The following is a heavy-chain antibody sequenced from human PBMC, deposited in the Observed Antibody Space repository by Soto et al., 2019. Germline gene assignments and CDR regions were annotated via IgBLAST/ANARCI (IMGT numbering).Heavy chain of an antibody. CDR3: VGTGTTDDY. CDR2: IYNSGGS. J-gene: IGHJ4*02. CDR1: GASVRSGDYY. V-gene: IGHV4-30-4*01. Sequence: PSETLSITCSVSGASVRSGDYYWSCIRQAPGKGLEWIGYIYNSGGSYYNPSLKGRLTISIDTSKNQFSLKLNSVTAADTAIYYCVGTGTTDDYWGRRTLVTVSS. D-gene: IGHD4-17*01.